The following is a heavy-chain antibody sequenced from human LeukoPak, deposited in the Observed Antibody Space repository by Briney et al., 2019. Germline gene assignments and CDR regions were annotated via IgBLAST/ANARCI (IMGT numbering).Heavy chain of an antibody. J-gene: IGHJ4*02. CDR1: GFTFSSYS. Sequence: GGSLRLSCAASGFTFSSYSMNWVRQAPGKGLEWVSSISSSSSYIYYADSVKGRFTISRDNAKNTLYLEMSSLRAEDTAVYYCAREATGSLWTDNWGQGTLVTVSS. D-gene: IGHD6-13*01. CDR3: AREATGSLWTDN. V-gene: IGHV3-21*01. CDR2: ISSSSSYI.